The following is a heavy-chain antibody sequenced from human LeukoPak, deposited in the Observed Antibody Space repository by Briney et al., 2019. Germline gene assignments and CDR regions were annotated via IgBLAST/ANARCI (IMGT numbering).Heavy chain of an antibody. J-gene: IGHJ4*02. Sequence: SDTLSLSVTSPAGWSRSDYGDWIRKPAGKGRESIGHIYTSGSTNYNSSLKSRVTMSVDTSKNQFSVKLNSVIAADTAMYYCARGVYLGNGYYFDYWGQGTLVTVSS. CDR1: AGWSRSDY. CDR2: IYTSGST. D-gene: IGHD2-8*01. CDR3: ARGVYLGNGYYFDY. V-gene: IGHV4-4*07.